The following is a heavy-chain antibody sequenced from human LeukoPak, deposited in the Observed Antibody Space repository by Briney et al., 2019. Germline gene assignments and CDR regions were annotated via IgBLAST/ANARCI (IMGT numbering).Heavy chain of an antibody. J-gene: IGHJ4*02. CDR1: GGTFSSYA. Sequence: SVKVSCKASGGTFSSYAISWVRQAPGRGLEWMGRIIPILGIANYAQKFQGRVTITADKSTSTAYMELSSLRSEDTAVYYCARADIVATTPFDYWGQGTLVTVSS. V-gene: IGHV1-69*04. CDR3: ARADIVATTPFDY. CDR2: IIPILGIA. D-gene: IGHD5-12*01.